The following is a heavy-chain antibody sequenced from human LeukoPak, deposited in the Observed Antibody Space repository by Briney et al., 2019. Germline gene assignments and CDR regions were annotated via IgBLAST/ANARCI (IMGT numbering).Heavy chain of an antibody. V-gene: IGHV3-30*02. CDR3: AKGRYCSSTSCYQFNYMDV. J-gene: IGHJ6*03. CDR2: IRYDGSKK. Sequence: GGSLRLSCAASGFTFSSCGMHWVRQAPGKGLEWVAFIRYDGSKKYYVDSVKGRFTISRDNSKNTLFLQMNSLRAEDTAVYYCAKGRYCSSTSCYQFNYMDVWGKGTTVTISS. CDR1: GFTFSSCG. D-gene: IGHD2-2*01.